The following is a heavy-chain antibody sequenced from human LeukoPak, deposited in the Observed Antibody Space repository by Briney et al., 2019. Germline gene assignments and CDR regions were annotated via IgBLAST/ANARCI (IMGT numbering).Heavy chain of an antibody. CDR2: IIPIFGTA. V-gene: IGHV1-69*06. D-gene: IGHD3-22*01. Sequence: SVKVSCKASGGTFSSYAISWVRQAPGQGLEWMGRIIPIFGTANYAQKFQGRVTITADKSTSTAYMELSSLTSEDTAVYYCARWSDSSGYYNAEYFQHWGQGTLVTVSS. J-gene: IGHJ1*01. CDR3: ARWSDSSGYYNAEYFQH. CDR1: GGTFSSYA.